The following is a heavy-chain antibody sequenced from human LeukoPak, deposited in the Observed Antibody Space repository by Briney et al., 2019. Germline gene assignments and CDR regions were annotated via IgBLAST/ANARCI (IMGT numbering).Heavy chain of an antibody. Sequence: ASVKVSCKASGYTFTGYYMHWVRQAPGQGLEWMGWINPNSGGTNYAQKFQGRVTMTRDTSISTAYMELSRLRSDDTAVYYCARDQPYYYDSSGYSGSDAFDIWGQGTMVTVSS. CDR2: INPNSGGT. J-gene: IGHJ3*02. CDR3: ARDQPYYYDSSGYSGSDAFDI. D-gene: IGHD3-22*01. V-gene: IGHV1-2*02. CDR1: GYTFTGYY.